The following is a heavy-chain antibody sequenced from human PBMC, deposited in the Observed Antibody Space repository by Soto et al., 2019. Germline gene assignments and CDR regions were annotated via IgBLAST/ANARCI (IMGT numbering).Heavy chain of an antibody. Sequence: ETLSLTCAVSDGSISSSNWWCLVRPSPGKGLEWVGYIYYSGSTNYNPSLKSRVTISVDTSKNQFSLKLSSVTAADTAVYYCARHLLLYYYDSSGYYLRDAFDIWGQGTMVTVSS. CDR2: IYYSGST. J-gene: IGHJ3*02. V-gene: IGHV4-4*02. CDR1: DGSISSSNW. D-gene: IGHD3-22*01. CDR3: ARHLLLYYYDSSGYYLRDAFDI.